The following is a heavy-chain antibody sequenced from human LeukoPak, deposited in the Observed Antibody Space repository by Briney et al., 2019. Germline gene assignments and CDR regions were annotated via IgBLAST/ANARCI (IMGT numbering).Heavy chain of an antibody. CDR1: GGSISSSSYY. J-gene: IGHJ4*02. CDR3: ARHRAKTYYYDSSGYQFDS. CDR2: IYYSGST. Sequence: PSETLSLTCTVSGGSISSSSYYWGWIRQPPGKGLEWIGSIYYSGSTYYNPSVKSRVTIFVDTSKNQFSLKLSSVTAADTAAYYCARHRAKTYYYDSSGYQFDSWGQGTLVTVSS. D-gene: IGHD3-22*01. V-gene: IGHV4-39*01.